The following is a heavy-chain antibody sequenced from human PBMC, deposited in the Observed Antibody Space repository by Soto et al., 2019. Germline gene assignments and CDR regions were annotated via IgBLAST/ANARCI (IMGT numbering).Heavy chain of an antibody. J-gene: IGHJ4*02. Sequence: EVQLVESGGGLVQPGGSLRVSFAASGFTFSSYWMHWVRQAPGKGLVWVSRIKSDGSTTNYADSVKGRFTISRDNVKTTLYLQLNSLRAEDTAVYYCARGGPSSSSSWYPYWGQGTLVTVSS. CDR1: GFTFSSYW. CDR3: ARGGPSSSSSWYPY. D-gene: IGHD6-13*01. CDR2: IKSDGSTT. V-gene: IGHV3-74*01.